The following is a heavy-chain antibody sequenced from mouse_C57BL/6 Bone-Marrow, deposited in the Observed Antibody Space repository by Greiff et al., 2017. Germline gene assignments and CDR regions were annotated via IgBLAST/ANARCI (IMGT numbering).Heavy chain of an antibody. V-gene: IGHV5-15*01. Sequence: EVHLVESGGGLVQPGGSLKLSCAASGFTFSDYGMAWVRQAPRKGPEWVAFISNLAYSIYYADTVTGRFTISRENAKNTLYLEMSSLRSEDTAMYYCARPLYDYPAWFAYWGQGTLVTVSA. CDR1: GFTFSDYG. CDR3: ARPLYDYPAWFAY. CDR2: ISNLAYSI. J-gene: IGHJ3*01. D-gene: IGHD2-4*01.